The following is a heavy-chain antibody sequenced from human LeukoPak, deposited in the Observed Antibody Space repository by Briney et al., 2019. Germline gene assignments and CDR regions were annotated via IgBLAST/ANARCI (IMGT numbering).Heavy chain of an antibody. Sequence: GGSLRLSCAASGFTVSSNYMSWVRQAPGKGLEWVSVIYSGGRTYYADSVKGRFTISRDNSKNTLYLQMNSLRAEDTAVYYCAKERRGEVYYFDYWGQGTLVTVSS. CDR2: IYSGGRT. CDR3: AKERRGEVYYFDY. V-gene: IGHV3-53*01. CDR1: GFTVSSNY. D-gene: IGHD3-10*01. J-gene: IGHJ4*02.